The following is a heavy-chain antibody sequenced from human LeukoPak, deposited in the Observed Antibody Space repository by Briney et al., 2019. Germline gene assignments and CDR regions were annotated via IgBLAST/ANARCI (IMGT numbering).Heavy chain of an antibody. CDR1: GFTFGDYA. J-gene: IGHJ4*02. Sequence: GGSLRLSCTASGFTFGDYAMSWVRQAPGKGLEWVGFIRSKAYGGTREYGASVKGRFTISRDDSKSIAYLQMDSLKTEDTAVYYCSRALTASGTLYWFDFWGQGTLITVSS. CDR3: SRALTASGTLYWFDF. D-gene: IGHD3-10*01. CDR2: IRSKAYGGTR. V-gene: IGHV3-49*04.